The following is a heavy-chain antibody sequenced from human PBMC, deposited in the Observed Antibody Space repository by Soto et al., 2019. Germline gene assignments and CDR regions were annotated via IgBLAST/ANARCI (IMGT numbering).Heavy chain of an antibody. CDR1: GGTFSSYA. Sequence: SVKVSCKASGGTFSSYAISWVRQAPGQGLEWMGGIIPIFGTANYAQKFQGRVTITADESTSTAYMELSSLRSEDTAVYYCAREGNVGMTQMRFFDYWGRGTLVTVS. CDR3: AREGNVGMTQMRFFDY. D-gene: IGHD2-21*02. V-gene: IGHV1-69*13. J-gene: IGHJ4*02. CDR2: IIPIFGTA.